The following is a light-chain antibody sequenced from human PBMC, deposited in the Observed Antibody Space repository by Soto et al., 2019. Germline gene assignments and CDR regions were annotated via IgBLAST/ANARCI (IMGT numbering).Light chain of an antibody. CDR3: CSYAGTYTPWV. Sequence: QSALTQPRSVSGSPGQSVTISCTGISSDVGDSNYVSWYQQHPGKVPKLIIYRVTGRPSGIPDRFSGSKSGNTASLTISGLQAEDEADYYCCSYAGTYTPWVFGGGTKVTVL. CDR2: RVT. V-gene: IGLV2-11*01. CDR1: SSDVGDSNY. J-gene: IGLJ3*02.